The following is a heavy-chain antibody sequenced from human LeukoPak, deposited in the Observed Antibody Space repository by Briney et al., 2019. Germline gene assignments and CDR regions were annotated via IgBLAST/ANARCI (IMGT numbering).Heavy chain of an antibody. D-gene: IGHD2-15*01. V-gene: IGHV3-21*01. CDR3: ARALYCSGGSCYSFDY. J-gene: IGHJ4*02. Sequence: GGSLRLSCVASGFTFSSYTMNWVRQAPGKGLEWVSSISSGRGSYIYYADSVKGRFTISRDNAETSLYLQMNSLRAEDTAVYYCARALYCSGGSCYSFDYWGQGTLVTVSS. CDR2: ISSGRGSYI. CDR1: GFTFSSYT.